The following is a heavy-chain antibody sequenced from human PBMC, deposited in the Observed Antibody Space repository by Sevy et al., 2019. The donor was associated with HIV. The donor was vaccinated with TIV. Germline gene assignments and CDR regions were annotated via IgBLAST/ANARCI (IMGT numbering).Heavy chain of an antibody. CDR3: AKDYSTGWYGYYYRMDV. J-gene: IGHJ6*02. D-gene: IGHD6-19*01. CDR1: GFIFNSFG. Sequence: GGSLRLSCAASGFIFNSFGMHWVRQAPGKGLEWVAFIHYKGSDKYYADAVKGRYTISRDNSKNTVYLQMSSLRAEDTAVYYCAKDYSTGWYGYYYRMDVRGQGTTVTVSS. CDR2: IHYKGSDK. V-gene: IGHV3-30*02.